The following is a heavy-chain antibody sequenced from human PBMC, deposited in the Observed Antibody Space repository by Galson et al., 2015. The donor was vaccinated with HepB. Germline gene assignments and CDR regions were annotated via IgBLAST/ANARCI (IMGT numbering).Heavy chain of an antibody. D-gene: IGHD3-16*01. CDR1: GFTFSSYS. CDR2: ISSSSSYI. V-gene: IGHV3-21*01. CDR3: AGDGGLVYYYGMDV. Sequence: SLRLSCAASGFTFSSYSMNWVRQAPGKGLEWVSSISSSSSYIYYADSVKGRFTISRDNAKNSLYLQMNSLRAEDTAVYYCAGDGGLVYYYGMDVWGQGTTVTVSS. J-gene: IGHJ6*02.